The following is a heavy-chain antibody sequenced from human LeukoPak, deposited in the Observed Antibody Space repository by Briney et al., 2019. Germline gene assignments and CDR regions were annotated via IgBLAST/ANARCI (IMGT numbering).Heavy chain of an antibody. V-gene: IGHV3-15*01. J-gene: IGHJ3*02. CDR2: IKSKTDGGTT. D-gene: IGHD3-22*01. CDR1: GFTFSNAW. CDR3: TTQYYYDSSGYYQTGDAFDI. Sequence: GGSLRLSCAASGFTFSNAWMSWVRQAPGKGLEWVGRIKSKTDGGTTDYAAPVRGRFTISRDDSKNTLYLQMNSLKTEDTAVYYCTTQYYYDSSGYYQTGDAFDIWGQGTMVTVSS.